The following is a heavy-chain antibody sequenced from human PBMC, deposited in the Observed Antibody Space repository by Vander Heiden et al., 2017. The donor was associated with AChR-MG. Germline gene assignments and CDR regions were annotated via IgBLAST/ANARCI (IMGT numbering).Heavy chain of an antibody. D-gene: IGHD3-10*01. CDR3: ARGNYGSGSYLIEYYFDY. V-gene: IGHV3-30-3*01. CDR1: GFTFSSYA. Sequence: QVQLVESGGGVVQPGRSLRLSCAASGFTFSSYATHWVRQAPGKGLEWVAVISYDGSNKYYADSVKGRFTISRDNSKNTLYLQMNSRRAEDTAVYYCARGNYGSGSYLIEYYFDYWGQGTLVTVSS. J-gene: IGHJ4*02. CDR2: ISYDGSNK.